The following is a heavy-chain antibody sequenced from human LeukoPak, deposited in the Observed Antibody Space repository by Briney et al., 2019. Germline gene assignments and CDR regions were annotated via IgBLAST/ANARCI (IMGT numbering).Heavy chain of an antibody. V-gene: IGHV3-66*01. D-gene: IGHD3-22*01. CDR3: ARSDPQYYYDSSGYSYPLEFFQH. CDR2: FYSGGST. Sequence: GGSLRLSCAASGFTVSDNYMSWVRQAPGKGLEWVSVFYSGGSTRYADSVKGRFTISRDNAKNSLYLQMNSLRGEDTAVYYCARSDPQYYYDSSGYSYPLEFFQHWGQGTLVTVSS. CDR1: GFTVSDNY. J-gene: IGHJ1*01.